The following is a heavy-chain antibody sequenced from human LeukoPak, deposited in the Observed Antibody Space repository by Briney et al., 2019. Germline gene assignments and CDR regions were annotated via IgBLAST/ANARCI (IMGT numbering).Heavy chain of an antibody. CDR1: GFTFSSYA. CDR2: ISGSGGST. D-gene: IGHD4-11*01. J-gene: IGHJ4*02. CDR3: AKALFEATVFDY. Sequence: PGRSLRLSCAASGFTFSSYAMHWVRQAPGKGLEWVSAISGSGGSTYYADSVKGRFTISRDNSKNTLYLQMNSLRAEDTAVYYCAKALFEATVFDYWGQGTLVTVSS. V-gene: IGHV3-23*01.